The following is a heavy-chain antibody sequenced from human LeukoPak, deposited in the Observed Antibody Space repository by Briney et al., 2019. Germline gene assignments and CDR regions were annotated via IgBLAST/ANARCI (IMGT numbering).Heavy chain of an antibody. D-gene: IGHD6-13*01. J-gene: IGHJ4*02. CDR3: ARPSSSSWYYFDY. V-gene: IGHV3-48*01. CDR2: ISSSSYNI. Sequence: GGSLRLSCAASGFTFSSYSMNWVCQAPGKGLEWVSYISSSSYNIYYTDSVKGRFTISRDNSKNTLYLQMNSLRAEDTAVYYCARPSSSSWYYFDYWGQGTLVTVSS. CDR1: GFTFSSYS.